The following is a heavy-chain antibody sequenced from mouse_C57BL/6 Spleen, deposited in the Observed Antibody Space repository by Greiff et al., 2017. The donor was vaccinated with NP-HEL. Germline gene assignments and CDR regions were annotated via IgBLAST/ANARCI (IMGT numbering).Heavy chain of an antibody. CDR1: GFTFTDYY. V-gene: IGHV7-3*01. D-gene: IGHD2-3*01. Sequence: EVQVVESGGGLVQPGGSLSLSCAASGFTFTDYYMSWVRQPPGKALEWLGFISNKANGYTTEYSASVKGRFTISRDNSQSILYLQMNALRAEDSANYYCARYTDGYYSWDFDVWGTGTTVTVAS. CDR3: ARYTDGYYSWDFDV. J-gene: IGHJ1*03. CDR2: ISNKANGYTT.